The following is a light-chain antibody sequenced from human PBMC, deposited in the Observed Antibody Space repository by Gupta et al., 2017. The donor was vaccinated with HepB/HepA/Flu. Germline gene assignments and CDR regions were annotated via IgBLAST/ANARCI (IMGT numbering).Light chain of an antibody. CDR1: QSVSSY. J-gene: IGKJ4*01. CDR3: QQRSNWPPLT. Sequence: IVLTQSPATLSLSPGERATLSCRASQSVSSYLAWYQQKPGQAPRLLIYDASNRATGIPARFSGSGSGTDFTLTISSREPEDFAVYYCQQRSNWPPLTFGGWTKVEIK. CDR2: DAS. V-gene: IGKV3-11*01.